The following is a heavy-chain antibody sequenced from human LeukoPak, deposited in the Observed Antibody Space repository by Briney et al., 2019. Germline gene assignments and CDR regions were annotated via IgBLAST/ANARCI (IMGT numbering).Heavy chain of an antibody. Sequence: PSETLSLLRSVSGGPLSRLYCSWIPQPPRKGLEGGVYIYYRWCNNFNPSLKSRVTQSLDRSKNQFSLKVSHVTAARRAGHYFRRDRSTVTTNGMDVWGQGTTVTVSS. D-gene: IGHD4-4*01. CDR3: RRDRSTVTTNGMDV. CDR2: IYYRWCN. J-gene: IGHJ6*02. V-gene: IGHV4-59*01. CDR1: GGPLSRLY.